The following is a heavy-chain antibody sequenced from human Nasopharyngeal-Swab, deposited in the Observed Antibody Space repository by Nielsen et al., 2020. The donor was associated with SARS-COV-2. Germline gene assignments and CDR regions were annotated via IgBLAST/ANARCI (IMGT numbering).Heavy chain of an antibody. CDR3: ANHLPGTYYFDY. J-gene: IGHJ4*02. CDR2: ISSSGSTI. V-gene: IGHV3-11*01. Sequence: GGSLRLSCAASGFTFSDYYMSWIRQAPGKGLEWVSYISSSGSTIYYADSVKGRFTIPRDNAKNSLYLQMNSLRAEDTAVYYCANHLPGTYYFDYWGQGTLVTVSS. D-gene: IGHD3-10*01. CDR1: GFTFSDYY.